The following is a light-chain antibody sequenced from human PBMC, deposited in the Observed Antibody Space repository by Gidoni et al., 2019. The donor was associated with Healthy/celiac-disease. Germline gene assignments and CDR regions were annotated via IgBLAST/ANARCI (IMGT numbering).Light chain of an antibody. CDR1: QSVSSSY. J-gene: IGKJ1*01. CDR2: GAS. CDR3: QQYGSSHSWT. Sequence: EIVLTQSPGTLSLSPGERATPSCRASQSVSSSYLAWYPQKPGQAPRLLIYGASSRATGIPDRFSGSGSGTDFTLTISRLEPEDFAVYYCQQYGSSHSWTFGQGTKVEIK. V-gene: IGKV3-20*01.